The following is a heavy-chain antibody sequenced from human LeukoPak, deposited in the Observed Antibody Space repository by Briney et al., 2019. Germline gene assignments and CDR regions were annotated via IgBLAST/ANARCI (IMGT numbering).Heavy chain of an antibody. Sequence: GGSLRLSCAASGFTFSTYELYWVRQAPGKGLEWISYISSGGTTIKYADSVRGRFTISRDDGRESLYLQMNSLRVEDTGIYYCGASRQYVGAFDIWGQGTLVSVSS. CDR1: GFTFSTYE. J-gene: IGHJ3*02. CDR2: ISSGGTTI. V-gene: IGHV3-48*03. D-gene: IGHD3-16*01. CDR3: GASRQYVGAFDI.